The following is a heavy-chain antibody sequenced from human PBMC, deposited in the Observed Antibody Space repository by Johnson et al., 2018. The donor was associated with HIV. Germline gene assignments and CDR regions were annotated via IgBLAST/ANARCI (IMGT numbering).Heavy chain of an antibody. V-gene: IGHV3-23*04. Sequence: VQLVESGGGLVQPGGSLRLSCAASGFTFSSYAMNWVRQAPGKGLEWVSVISGPGDITDYADSVKGRFTISRDNSNNTLYLQMNSLRAEDTAVYYCARARRAWELPAGNAFDIWGQGTMVTVSS. CDR2: ISGPGDIT. CDR1: GFTFSSYA. J-gene: IGHJ3*02. CDR3: ARARRAWELPAGNAFDI. D-gene: IGHD1-26*01.